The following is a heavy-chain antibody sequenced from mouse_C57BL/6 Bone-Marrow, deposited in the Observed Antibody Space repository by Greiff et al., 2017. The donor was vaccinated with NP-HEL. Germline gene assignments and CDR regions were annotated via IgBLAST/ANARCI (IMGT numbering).Heavy chain of an antibody. CDR3: ARPTVVAYYYAMDY. D-gene: IGHD1-1*01. CDR2: IDPEDGET. J-gene: IGHJ4*01. V-gene: IGHV14-2*01. CDR1: GFNIKDYY. Sequence: EVNVVESGAELVKPGASVKLSCTASGFNIKDYYMHWVKQRTEQGLEWIGRIDPEDGETKYAPKFQGKATITADTSSNTAYLQLSSLTSEDTAVYYCARPTVVAYYYAMDYWGQGTSVTVSS.